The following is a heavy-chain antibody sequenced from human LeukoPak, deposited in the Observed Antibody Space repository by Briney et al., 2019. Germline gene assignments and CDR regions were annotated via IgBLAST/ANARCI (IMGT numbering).Heavy chain of an antibody. CDR2: IYYSGST. V-gene: IGHV4-39*01. CDR1: GGSISSSSYD. J-gene: IGHJ4*02. Sequence: PSETLSRNCTVSGGSISSSSYDWGWIRQPPGKGLEWIGSIYYSGSTYYNPSLKSRVTISVDTSKNQFSLKLSYVTAADTAVYYCAGGVVVVVAATPFDYWGQGTLVTVSS. CDR3: AGGVVVVVAATPFDY. D-gene: IGHD2-15*01.